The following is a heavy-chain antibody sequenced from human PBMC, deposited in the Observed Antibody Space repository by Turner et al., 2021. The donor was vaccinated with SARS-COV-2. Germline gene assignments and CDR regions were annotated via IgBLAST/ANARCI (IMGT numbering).Heavy chain of an antibody. Sequence: EVQVLESGGGLVQPGGSLRLSCAASGFTFSSYAMSWVRQAPGKGLQWVSAIRGSGGSTYYADSVKGRFTISRDISKNTLYLQMNSLRAEDTAVYYCAKAYYDFWSGYGYYSYGMDVWGQGTTVTVSS. J-gene: IGHJ6*02. V-gene: IGHV3-23*01. CDR1: GFTFSSYA. CDR3: AKAYYDFWSGYGYYSYGMDV. D-gene: IGHD3-3*01. CDR2: IRGSGGST.